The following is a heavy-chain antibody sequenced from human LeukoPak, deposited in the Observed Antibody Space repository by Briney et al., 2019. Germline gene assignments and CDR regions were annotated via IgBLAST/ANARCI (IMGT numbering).Heavy chain of an antibody. CDR3: ARDGQLYYFDY. V-gene: IGHV4-39*02. J-gene: IGHJ4*02. CDR2: IYYSGST. CDR1: GGSISSSSYY. Sequence: PSETLSLTCTGSGGSISSSSYYWGWIRQPPGKGLEWIGSIYYSGSTYYNPSLKSRVTISVDTSKNQFSLKLSSVTAADTAVYYCARDGQLYYFDYWGQGTLVTVSS. D-gene: IGHD2-2*01.